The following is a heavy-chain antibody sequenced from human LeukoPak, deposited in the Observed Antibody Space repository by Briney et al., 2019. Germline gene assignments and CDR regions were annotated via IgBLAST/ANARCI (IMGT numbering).Heavy chain of an antibody. CDR3: AKGATMIVRGGMDV. CDR2: ISYDGSNK. J-gene: IGHJ6*02. D-gene: IGHD3-22*01. Sequence: GGSLRLSCAASGFTFSTYGMHWVRQAPGKGLEWVAVISYDGSNKYYGDSVKGRFTISRDNPKNTLYLQMNSLRAEDTAVYYCAKGATMIVRGGMDVWGQGTTVTVSS. V-gene: IGHV3-30*18. CDR1: GFTFSTYG.